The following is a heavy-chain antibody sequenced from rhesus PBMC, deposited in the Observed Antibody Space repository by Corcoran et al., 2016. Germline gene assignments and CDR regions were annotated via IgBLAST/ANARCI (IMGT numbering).Heavy chain of an antibody. J-gene: IGHJ5-1*01. Sequence: QVQLQESGPGVVKPSETLSLTCAVSGGSISDSSRWTWFPQPPGKGLKCIAYTFGSITSTNYNPSPNRLVTVSKDTSKNPFFLEVCSVSAADTAVYYCARDPRGAAALFWGLGVLVTVSS. CDR2: TFGSITST. V-gene: IGHV4S10*01. D-gene: IGHD6-43*01. CDR1: GGSISDSSR. CDR3: ARDPRGAAALF.